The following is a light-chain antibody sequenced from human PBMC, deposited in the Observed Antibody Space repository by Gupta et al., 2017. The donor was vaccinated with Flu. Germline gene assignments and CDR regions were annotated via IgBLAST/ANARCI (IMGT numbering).Light chain of an antibody. V-gene: IGKV6-21*01. CDR1: QSIGSS. J-gene: IGKJ1*01. Sequence: EIVLTQSPDFHSVTPKEKVTITCRASQSIGSSLHWYQQKPDQSPKLLIQYASQSCAGVPSRFSGSGSGTDFTLSINSLEADAAATYYCHQSSSLPQTFGQGTKVEIK. CDR3: HQSSSLPQT. CDR2: YAS.